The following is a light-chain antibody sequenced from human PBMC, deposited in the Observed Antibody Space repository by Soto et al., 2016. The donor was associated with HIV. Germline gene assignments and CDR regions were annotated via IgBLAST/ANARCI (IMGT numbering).Light chain of an antibody. CDR2: DDS. V-gene: IGLV3-21*03. Sequence: SYVLTQPPSLSVAPRKTARITCGGNNVGSKSVQWCQQKPGQAPILVLYDDSDRPSGIPERFSGSNSGDTATLTISRVEAGDEADYYCQVWDASTDLVVFGGGTKLTV. J-gene: IGLJ2*01. CDR3: QVWDASTDLVV. CDR1: NVGSKS.